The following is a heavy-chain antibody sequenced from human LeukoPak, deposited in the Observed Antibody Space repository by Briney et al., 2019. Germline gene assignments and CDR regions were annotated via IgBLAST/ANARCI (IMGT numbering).Heavy chain of an antibody. CDR3: ARVVDTAMVENDAFDI. Sequence: SVKVSCKASGGTFSSYAISWVRQAPGQGLEWMGRIIPILGIANYAQKFQGRVTITADKSTSTAYMELSSLRSEDTAVYYCARVVDTAMVENDAFDIWGQGTMVTVSS. V-gene: IGHV1-69*04. CDR2: IIPILGIA. D-gene: IGHD5-18*01. J-gene: IGHJ3*02. CDR1: GGTFSSYA.